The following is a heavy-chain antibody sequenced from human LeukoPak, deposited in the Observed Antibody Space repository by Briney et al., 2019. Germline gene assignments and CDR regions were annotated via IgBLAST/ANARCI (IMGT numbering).Heavy chain of an antibody. V-gene: IGHV1-18*01. CDR3: ARGGGDCSATSCFWDYYYYYMDV. D-gene: IGHD2-2*01. J-gene: IGHJ6*03. CDR2: ISAYSGDA. Sequence: ASVKVSCKASGYTFTNHAISWVRQAPGQGLEWMGWISAYSGDAKLAQKFQGRVNMTADTSTSTAYLELTSLTSGDTAVYYCARGGGDCSATSCFWDYYYYYMDVWGKGTTVTVSS. CDR1: GYTFTNHA.